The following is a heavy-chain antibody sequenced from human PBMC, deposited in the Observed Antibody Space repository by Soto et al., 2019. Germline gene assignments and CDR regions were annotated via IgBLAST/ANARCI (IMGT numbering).Heavy chain of an antibody. CDR2: IKSKTEGGTT. J-gene: IGHJ1*01. Sequence: EVQLVESGGGLVKPGGSLRLSCAASGFTFSNAWMSWVRQAPGKGLEWVGLIKSKTEGGTTDYAAPVKDRFTISRDDSKNTLYLQMNSPKTEDTAVYYCTAGLPFQYWGQGTLVTVSS. CDR1: GFTFSNAW. CDR3: TAGLPFQY. V-gene: IGHV3-15*01. D-gene: IGHD3-3*02.